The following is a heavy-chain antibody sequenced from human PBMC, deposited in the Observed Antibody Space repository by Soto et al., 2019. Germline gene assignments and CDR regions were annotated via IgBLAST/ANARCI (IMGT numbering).Heavy chain of an antibody. V-gene: IGHV4-59*01. CDR3: ARYRGSESSSFWFAP. CDR2: IYYSGIT. Sequence: QVQLQESGPGLVKPSETLSLTCAVSGGSISSFYWSWIRQPPGKGLEWIGYIYYSGITNYNPSPKSRFSKSFDTSKNQLSLRLASVTAADTAVYYCARYRGSESSSFWFAPWGQGTQVTVSP. CDR1: GGSISSFY. J-gene: IGHJ5*02. D-gene: IGHD6-6*01.